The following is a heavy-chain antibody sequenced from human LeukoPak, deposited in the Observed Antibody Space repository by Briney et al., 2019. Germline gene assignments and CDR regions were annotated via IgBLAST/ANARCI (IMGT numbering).Heavy chain of an antibody. CDR3: ARSNYYSYGYFDY. J-gene: IGHJ4*02. D-gene: IGHD5-18*01. Sequence: PGGSLRLSCAASGFTFSTYWMTWVRQAPGKGLEWVANINQDGSEKYYVDSVKGRFTISRDNAKNSLNLQMNSLRAEDTAVYYCARSNYYSYGYFDYWGQGTLVTVSS. CDR2: INQDGSEK. CDR1: GFTFSTYW. V-gene: IGHV3-7*03.